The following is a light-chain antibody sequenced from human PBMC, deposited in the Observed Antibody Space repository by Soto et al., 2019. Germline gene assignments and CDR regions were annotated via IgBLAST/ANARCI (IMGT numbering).Light chain of an antibody. CDR3: LLYFGGSVV. CDR1: TGAVTSGYY. J-gene: IGLJ2*01. V-gene: IGLV7-43*01. Sequence: QAVVTQEPSLTVSPGGTVTLTCASSTGAVTSGYYPNWVQQKPGQTPRALIYSTDNKHSWTPARFSGSLLGGKAALTLSGAPPEDEDEYYCLLYFGGSVVFGGGTKLTVL. CDR2: STD.